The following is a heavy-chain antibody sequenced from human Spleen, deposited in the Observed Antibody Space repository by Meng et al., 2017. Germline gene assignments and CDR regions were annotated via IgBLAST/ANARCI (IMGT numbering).Heavy chain of an antibody. CDR3: ARGQSGSYFGAFAI. CDR1: GFTFSNAW. CDR2: IKSKTDGGTT. J-gene: IGHJ3*02. V-gene: IGHV3-15*01. D-gene: IGHD1-26*01. Sequence: GESLKISCAASGFTFSNAWMSWVRQAPGKGLEWGGRIKSKTDGGTTDYAAPVKGRFTISRDNSKNTLYLRINSLRAEDTAVFYCARGQSGSYFGAFAIWGQGTMVTVSS.